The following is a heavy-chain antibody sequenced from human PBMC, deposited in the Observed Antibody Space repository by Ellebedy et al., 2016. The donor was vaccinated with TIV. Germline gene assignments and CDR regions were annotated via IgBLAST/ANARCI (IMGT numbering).Heavy chain of an antibody. CDR1: GYTFTGYY. V-gene: IGHV1-2*04. CDR3: ARDRHRLGSSWHTNWFDP. D-gene: IGHD6-13*01. CDR2: INPNSGGT. Sequence: ASVKVSXKASGYTFTGYYMHWVRQAPGQGLEWMGWINPNSGGTNYAQKFQGWVTMTRDTSISTAYMELSRLRSDDTAVYYCARDRHRLGSSWHTNWFDPWGQGTLVTVSS. J-gene: IGHJ5*02.